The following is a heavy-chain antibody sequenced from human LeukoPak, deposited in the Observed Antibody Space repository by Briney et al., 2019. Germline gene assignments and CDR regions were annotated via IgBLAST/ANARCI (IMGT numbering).Heavy chain of an antibody. CDR1: GFTFSRYA. CDR2: ISGSGCST. J-gene: IGHJ4*02. V-gene: IGHV3-23*01. D-gene: IGHD3-9*01. CDR3: AKGSFHYDILTGYADYFDY. Sequence: GGSLRPSCAASGFTFSRYAMSCVRQAPGKWLEWVSAISGSGCSTYYADSVKGRFTISRDNSKNTLYLEMTSLRAEDTAVYYCAKGSFHYDILTGYADYFDYWGQGTLVTVSS.